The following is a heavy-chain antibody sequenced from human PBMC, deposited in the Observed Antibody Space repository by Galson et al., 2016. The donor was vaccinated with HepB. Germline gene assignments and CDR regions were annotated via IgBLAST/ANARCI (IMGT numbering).Heavy chain of an antibody. J-gene: IGHJ4*02. CDR3: ARRGEKSKTFGH. CDR2: ISPRDSDT. D-gene: IGHD3-16*01. V-gene: IGHV5-51*01. Sequence: QSGAEVKKPGESLTISCKGSGYSFTTNLIGWVRQMPGKGLEWMGIISPRDSDTRYSPSFQGQVTISVDKSISTAYLHWSSLEASDTAMYYCARRGEKSKTFGHWGQGTLVTVSS. CDR1: GYSFTTNL.